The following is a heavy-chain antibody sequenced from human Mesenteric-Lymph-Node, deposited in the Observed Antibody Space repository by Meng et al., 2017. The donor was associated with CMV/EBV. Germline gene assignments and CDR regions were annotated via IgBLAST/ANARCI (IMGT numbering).Heavy chain of an antibody. D-gene: IGHD6-13*01. CDR1: GFTFSSYA. J-gene: IGHJ6*02. CDR2: ISYDGSNK. Sequence: GESLKISCAASGFTFSSYAMHWVRQAPGKGLEWVAVISYDGSNKYYADSVKGRFTISRDNSKNTLYLQKNSLRAEDTAVYYCAKVEAYSRSSEQVFSYYGMDVWGQGTTVTVSS. V-gene: IGHV3-30*04. CDR3: AKVEAYSRSSEQVFSYYGMDV.